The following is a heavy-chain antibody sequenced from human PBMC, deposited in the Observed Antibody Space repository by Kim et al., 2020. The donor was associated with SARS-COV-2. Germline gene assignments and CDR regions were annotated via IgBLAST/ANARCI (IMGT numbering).Heavy chain of an antibody. Sequence: SETLSLTCAVSGGSISSSNWWSWVRQPPGKGLEWIGEIYHSGSTNYNPSLKSRVTISVDKSKNQFSLKLSSVTAAATAVYYCARGYYDFWSGYYDYYYGMDVWGQGTTVTVSS. CDR1: GGSISSSNW. J-gene: IGHJ6*02. CDR2: IYHSGST. V-gene: IGHV4-4*02. CDR3: ARGYYDFWSGYYDYYYGMDV. D-gene: IGHD3-3*01.